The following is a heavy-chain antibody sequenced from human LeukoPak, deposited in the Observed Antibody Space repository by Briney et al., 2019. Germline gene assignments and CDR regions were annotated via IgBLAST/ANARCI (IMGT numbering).Heavy chain of an antibody. CDR2: IDHSGST. J-gene: IGHJ6*03. Sequence: SETLSLTCDASGVSFSGNYWSWIRQPPGKGLEWIGEIDHSGSTNYNSSLKSRVTISVDTSKNQFSLKLSSVTAADTAVYYCARVKIGFYYYYYMDVWGKGTTVTVSS. CDR3: ARVKIGFYYYYYMDV. V-gene: IGHV4-34*01. D-gene: IGHD2-21*01. CDR1: GVSFSGNY.